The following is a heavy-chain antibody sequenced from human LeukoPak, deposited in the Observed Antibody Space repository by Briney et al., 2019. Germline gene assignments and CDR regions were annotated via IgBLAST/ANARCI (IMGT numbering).Heavy chain of an antibody. Sequence: PGGSLRLSCAASGFTFSSYGMHWVRQAPGKGLEWVAVISYDGSNKYYADSVKGRFTISRDNSKNTLYLQMNSLRAEDTAIYYCAKKNDYQGNYYGVDVWGRGTTVTVSS. J-gene: IGHJ6*04. CDR1: GFTFSSYG. CDR3: AKKNDYQGNYYGVDV. V-gene: IGHV3-30*18. CDR2: ISYDGSNK. D-gene: IGHD3-16*01.